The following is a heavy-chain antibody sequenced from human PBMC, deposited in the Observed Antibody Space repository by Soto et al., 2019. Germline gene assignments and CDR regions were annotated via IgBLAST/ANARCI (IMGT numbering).Heavy chain of an antibody. CDR1: GSSISSSSYY. J-gene: IGHJ3*02. CDR2: IYYSGST. CDR3: EGRARNAFDI. Sequence: SETLSLTCTVSGSSISSSSYYWGWIRQPPGKGLEWIGSIYYSGSTYYNPSLKSRVTISVDTSKNQFSLKLSSVTAADTAVYYCEGRARNAFDIWGQRTMVTVSS. V-gene: IGHV4-39*01.